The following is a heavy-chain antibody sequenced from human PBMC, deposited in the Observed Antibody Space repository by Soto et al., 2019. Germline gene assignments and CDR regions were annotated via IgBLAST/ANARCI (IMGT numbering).Heavy chain of an antibody. V-gene: IGHV4-31*03. CDR1: GDSISSGSYY. D-gene: IGHD2-21*02. Sequence: QVQLQESGPGLVKPSQTLSLICTVSGDSISSGSYYWSWIRQYPGKGLEWVGSIYFRGNTFYNPSLKRCLTLSVDTSENQFSLELSSVIDADTGVYFCARNPWRLAKFDFWGQGILVTVSS. CDR3: ARNPWRLAKFDF. CDR2: IYFRGNT. J-gene: IGHJ4*02.